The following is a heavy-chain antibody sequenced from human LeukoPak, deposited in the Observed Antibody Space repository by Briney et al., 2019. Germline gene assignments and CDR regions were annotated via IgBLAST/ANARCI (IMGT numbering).Heavy chain of an antibody. CDR1: GFTFSSYA. CDR3: ARSYYYGSGSYSY. Sequence: GGSLRLSCAASGFTFSSYAMHWVRQAPGKGLEWVAVISYDGSNKYYADSVKGRFTISRDNSKNTLYLQMNSLRAEDTAVYYCARSYYYGSGSYSYWGQGTLVTVSS. J-gene: IGHJ4*02. CDR2: ISYDGSNK. V-gene: IGHV3-30-3*01. D-gene: IGHD3-10*01.